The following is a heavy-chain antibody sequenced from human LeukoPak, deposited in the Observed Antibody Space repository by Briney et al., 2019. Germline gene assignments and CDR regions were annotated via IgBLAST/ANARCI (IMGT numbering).Heavy chain of an antibody. J-gene: IGHJ4*02. Sequence: GASVKVSCKASGYTFTGYYMHWVRQAPGQGLEWMGWISAYNGNTNYAQKLQGRVTMTTDTSTSTAYMELRSLRSDDTAVYYCARAQFGGVISYWGQGTLVTVSS. CDR3: ARAQFGGVISY. CDR1: GYTFTGYY. V-gene: IGHV1-18*04. CDR2: ISAYNGNT. D-gene: IGHD3-16*02.